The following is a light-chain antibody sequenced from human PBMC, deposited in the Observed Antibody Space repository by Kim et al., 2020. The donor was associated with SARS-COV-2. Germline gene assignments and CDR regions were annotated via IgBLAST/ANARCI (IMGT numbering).Light chain of an antibody. CDR2: GAS. Sequence: DIEMTQAPSSLSASVGDRVVITCRASQPIYKYLNWYQQKAGNAPDLLIYGASTLQPGVPRRFSGSGSGSDFVLTISSVQPEDFATYYCHQSYSSPCTFGRGTKLVI. J-gene: IGKJ2*02. V-gene: IGKV1-39*01. CDR1: QPIYKY. CDR3: HQSYSSPCT.